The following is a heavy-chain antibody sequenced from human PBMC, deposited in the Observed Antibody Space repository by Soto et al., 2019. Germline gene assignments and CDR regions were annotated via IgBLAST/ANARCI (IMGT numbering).Heavy chain of an antibody. J-gene: IGHJ4*02. D-gene: IGHD3-22*01. V-gene: IGHV3-21*01. CDR1: GFTFSSYS. CDR3: ARDPLRYYYDSSGYSYFDY. Sequence: EVQLVESGGGLVKPGGSLRLSCAASGFTFSSYSMNWVRQAPGKGLEWVSSISSSSSYIYYADSVKGRFTISRDNAKNSLYLQMNGLRAEDTAVYYCARDPLRYYYDSSGYSYFDYWGQGTLVTVSS. CDR2: ISSSSSYI.